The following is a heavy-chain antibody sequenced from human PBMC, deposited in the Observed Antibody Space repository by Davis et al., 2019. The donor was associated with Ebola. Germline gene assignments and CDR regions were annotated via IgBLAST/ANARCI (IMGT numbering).Heavy chain of an antibody. Sequence: GSLRLSCIVSGGSISSYYWSWIRQPPGKGLEWIGYIYYSGSTNYNPSLKSRVTISVDTSKNQFSLKLSSVTAADTAVYYCARGLYGWYYFDYWGQGTLVTVSS. CDR1: GGSISSYY. D-gene: IGHD6-19*01. CDR3: ARGLYGWYYFDY. J-gene: IGHJ4*02. V-gene: IGHV4-59*08. CDR2: IYYSGST.